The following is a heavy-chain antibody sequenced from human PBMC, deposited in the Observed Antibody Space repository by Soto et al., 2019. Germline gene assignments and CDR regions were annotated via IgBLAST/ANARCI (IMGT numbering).Heavy chain of an antibody. J-gene: IGHJ3*01. D-gene: IGHD2-15*01. CDR2: ISAYNGNT. CDR1: GDTFTSYG. Sequence: ASVKVSCKASGDTFTSYGISWVRQAPGQGLEWMGWISAYNGNTNYAQKLQGRVTMTTDTSTSTAYMELTSLRSDATAVYYCARYGIVVVPIHAFDFWGQGTMVTVSS. CDR3: ARYGIVVVPIHAFDF. V-gene: IGHV1-18*01.